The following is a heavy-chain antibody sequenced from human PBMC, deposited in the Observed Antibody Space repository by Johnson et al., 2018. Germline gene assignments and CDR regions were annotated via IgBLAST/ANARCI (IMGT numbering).Heavy chain of an antibody. J-gene: IGHJ3*02. V-gene: IGHV3-33*01. CDR2: IYFGGSKK. Sequence: QVQLVQSGGGVVQXGRSLRLSCAASGFTFSSYAMHWVRQAPGKGLEWVAVIYFGGSKKYYGDSVKGRFTISRDDSKHTLFLQMNSLRAEDKAVYYWARVVTYYFDSSGDVFDIWGQGTMVTVSS. CDR1: GFTFSSYA. D-gene: IGHD3-22*01. CDR3: ARVVTYYFDSSGDVFDI.